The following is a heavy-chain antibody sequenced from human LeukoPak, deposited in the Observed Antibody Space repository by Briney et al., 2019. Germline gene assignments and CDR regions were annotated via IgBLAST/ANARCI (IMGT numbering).Heavy chain of an antibody. J-gene: IGHJ4*02. CDR3: AKDSDYDSSGTLGY. V-gene: IGHV3-23*01. CDR2: ISGSGGST. CDR1: GFTFSSYA. D-gene: IGHD3-22*01. Sequence: GGSLRLSCAASGFTFSSYAMSWVRQAPGKGLEWVSAISGSGGSTYYADSVKGRFTISRDNSKNTLYLQMNSLRSEDTAVYYCAKDSDYDSSGTLGYWGQGTLVTVSS.